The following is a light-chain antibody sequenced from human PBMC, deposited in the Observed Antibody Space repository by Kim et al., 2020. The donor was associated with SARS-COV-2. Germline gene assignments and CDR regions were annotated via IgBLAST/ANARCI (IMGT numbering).Light chain of an antibody. CDR3: QQSSSPPYT. CDR2: TAS. CDR1: QTISSY. J-gene: IGKJ2*01. V-gene: IGKV1-39*01. Sequence: LSASVGDRVTITCRASQTISSYLTWYQQKPGKAPKLLIYTASTLQSGVPSRFSGSGSGTDFALTISSLQPEDFATYYCQQSSSPPYTFGQGTKLEMK.